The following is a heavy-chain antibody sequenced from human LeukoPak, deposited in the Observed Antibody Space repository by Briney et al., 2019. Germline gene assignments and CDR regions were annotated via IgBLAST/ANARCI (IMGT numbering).Heavy chain of an antibody. CDR2: ISGSGGST. CDR3: AKEGKTMIGAAAFDI. CDR1: GGTFSSYA. Sequence: SCKASGGTFSSYAMSWVRQAPGKGLEWVSAISGSGGSTYYADSVKGRFTISRDNSKNTLYLQMNSLRAEDTAVYYCAKEGKTMIGAAAFDIWGQGTMVTVSS. V-gene: IGHV3-23*01. J-gene: IGHJ3*02. D-gene: IGHD3-22*01.